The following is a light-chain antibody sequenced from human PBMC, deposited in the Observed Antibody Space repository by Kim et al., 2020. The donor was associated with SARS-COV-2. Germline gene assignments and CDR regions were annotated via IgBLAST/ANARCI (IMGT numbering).Light chain of an antibody. CDR1: QDIRNY. CDR2: DAS. V-gene: IGKV1-33*01. J-gene: IGKJ3*01. Sequence: ESVGDRVSITCRASQDIRNYVNWYQQRPGEAPKLLIYDASSLETGVPSGFSGSGSGTEFTFTISSLQPEHVATYYCQQYDELPFTFGPGTKVDIK. CDR3: QQYDELPFT.